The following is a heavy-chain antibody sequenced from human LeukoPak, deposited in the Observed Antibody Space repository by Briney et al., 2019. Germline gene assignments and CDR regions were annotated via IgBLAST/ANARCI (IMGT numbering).Heavy chain of an antibody. CDR2: IIPIFGTA. D-gene: IGHD3-22*01. V-gene: IGHV1-69*05. Sequence: SVKVSCKASGGTFSSYAISWVRQAPGQGLEWMGGIIPIFGTANYAQKFQGRVTITTDESTRPAYTKLSSLRSEDTAVYYCPRGADNYYDSSGYYAHFDYWGQGTLVTVSS. J-gene: IGHJ4*02. CDR1: GGTFSSYA. CDR3: PRGADNYYDSSGYYAHFDY.